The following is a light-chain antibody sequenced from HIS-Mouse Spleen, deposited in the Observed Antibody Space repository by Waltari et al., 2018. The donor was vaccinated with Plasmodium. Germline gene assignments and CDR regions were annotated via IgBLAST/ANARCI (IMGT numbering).Light chain of an antibody. J-gene: IGLJ3*02. Sequence: QLVLTQSPSASASLGASVKLTCTLSSGHSSYAIAWNQQQPEKGPRYLMKLNSDGSHSKGDGIPDLFSGSSSGAERYLTISSLQSEDEADYYCQTWGTGFWVFGGGTKLTVL. CDR3: QTWGTGFWV. CDR2: LNSDGSH. V-gene: IGLV4-69*01. CDR1: SGHSSYA.